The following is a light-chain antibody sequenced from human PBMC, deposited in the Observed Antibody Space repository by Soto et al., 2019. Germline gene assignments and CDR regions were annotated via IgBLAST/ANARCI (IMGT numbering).Light chain of an antibody. CDR3: QQYNSYSPT. CDR2: KAS. Sequence: DIHMTQSPSTRSASVVDRVTIAVRASQSISSWLAWYQQKPGKAPKLLIYKASSLESGVPSRFSGSGSGTEFTLTISSLQPDDFATYYCQQYNSYSPTFGGGTKVDIK. CDR1: QSISSW. V-gene: IGKV1-5*03. J-gene: IGKJ4*01.